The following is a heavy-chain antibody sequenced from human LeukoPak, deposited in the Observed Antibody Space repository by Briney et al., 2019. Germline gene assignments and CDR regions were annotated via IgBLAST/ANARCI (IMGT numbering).Heavy chain of an antibody. CDR1: GFTFSSYG. CDR3: ARALSYYYDSSGYLAY. V-gene: IGHV3-23*01. CDR2: ISGSGGST. Sequence: GGSLRLSCAASGFTFSSYGMSWVRQAPGKGLEWVSAISGSGGSTYYADSVKGRFTISRDNSKNTLYLQMNSLRAEDTAVYYCARALSYYYDSSGYLAYWGQGTLVTVSS. D-gene: IGHD3-22*01. J-gene: IGHJ4*02.